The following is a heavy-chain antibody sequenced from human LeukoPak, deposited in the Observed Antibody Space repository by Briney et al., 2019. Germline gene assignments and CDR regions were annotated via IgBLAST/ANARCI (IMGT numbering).Heavy chain of an antibody. V-gene: IGHV3-7*01. CDR2: IKQDGSEK. Sequence: PGGSLRLSCAASGFTFSSCWMSWVRQAPGKGLEWVANIKQDGSEKNYVDSVKGRFTISRDNAKDSLYLQMNTLRAEDTAVYYCARDPRYHSDLYYFDYWGQGALVTVSS. J-gene: IGHJ4*02. CDR3: ARDPRYHSDLYYFDY. D-gene: IGHD2-2*01. CDR1: GFTFSSCW.